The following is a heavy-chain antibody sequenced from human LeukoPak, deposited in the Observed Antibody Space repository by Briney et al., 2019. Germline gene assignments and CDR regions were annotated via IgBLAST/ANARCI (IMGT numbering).Heavy chain of an antibody. V-gene: IGHV1-69*05. CDR1: GGTFSSYA. J-gene: IGHJ3*02. D-gene: IGHD6-6*01. CDR3: ARGYSSSSNAFDI. Sequence: GSSVKVSCKASGGTFSSYAISWVRQAPGQGLEWMGGIIPIFGTANYAQKFQGRVTITTDESTNTAYMELSSLRSEDTAVYYCARGYSSSSNAFDIWGQGTMVTVSS. CDR2: IIPIFGTA.